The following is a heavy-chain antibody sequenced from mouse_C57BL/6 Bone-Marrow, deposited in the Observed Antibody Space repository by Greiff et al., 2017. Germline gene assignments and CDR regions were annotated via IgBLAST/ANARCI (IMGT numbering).Heavy chain of an antibody. Sequence: VQLQQPGAELVKPGASVTMSCKASGYTFTSYWLTWVKQRPGQGLEWIGDIYPGSGSTNYNEKFKSKATLTVDTSSSTAYMQLSSLTSEDSAVYYCASPFTTHYAMDYWGQGTSVTVSS. CDR2: IYPGSGST. CDR1: GYTFTSYW. D-gene: IGHD1-1*01. CDR3: ASPFTTHYAMDY. V-gene: IGHV1-55*01. J-gene: IGHJ4*01.